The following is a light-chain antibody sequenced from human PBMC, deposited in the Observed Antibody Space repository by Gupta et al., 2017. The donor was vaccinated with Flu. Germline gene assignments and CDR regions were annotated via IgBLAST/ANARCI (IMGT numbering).Light chain of an antibody. Sequence: GVTEFPISLPVAPREPSYISCRSSQSLLYGNGYNYLDWYLQKPGQSQQLLIYLGSNRASGLPDRFSGSGSGTDFTLKSSRVEDEDVGIYYCVQVLQTPYSFGQGTKLEIK. CDR1: QSLLYGNGYNY. V-gene: IGKV2-28*01. CDR2: LGS. J-gene: IGKJ2*03. CDR3: VQVLQTPYS.